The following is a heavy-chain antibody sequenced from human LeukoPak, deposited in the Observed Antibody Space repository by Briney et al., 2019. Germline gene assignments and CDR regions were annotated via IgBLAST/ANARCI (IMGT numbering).Heavy chain of an antibody. CDR2: ITGSIHST. D-gene: IGHD6-13*01. J-gene: IGHJ3*01. CDR1: GFTFSPYA. Sequence: GGSLRLSCAASGFTFSPYAMTWVRQAPGKELEWVSSITGSIHSTYYADSVKGRFTISRDNSKNTLFLQMNSLRAEDTAVYYCARARGPFIAATGTPAADVAFVLWGQGIMVTVSS. V-gene: IGHV3-23*01. CDR3: ARARGPFIAATGTPAADVAFVL.